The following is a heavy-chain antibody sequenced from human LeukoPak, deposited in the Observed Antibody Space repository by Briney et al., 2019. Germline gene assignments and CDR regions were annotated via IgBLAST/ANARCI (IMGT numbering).Heavy chain of an antibody. CDR2: IHNSGST. V-gene: IGHV4-31*03. Sequence: SETLSLTCTVSGGSISSGGYFWTWIRQHPGRGLEWIGYIHNSGSTYSNPSLKSRVTISRDTSKSQFYLKLSSVTAADTAVYYCARSSDYYDSRGYEYYFDYWGQGTLATVSS. CDR3: ARSSDYYDSRGYEYYFDY. CDR1: GGSISSGGYF. J-gene: IGHJ4*02. D-gene: IGHD3-22*01.